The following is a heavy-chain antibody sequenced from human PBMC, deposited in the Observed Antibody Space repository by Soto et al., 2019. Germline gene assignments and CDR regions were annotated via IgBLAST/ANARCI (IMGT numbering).Heavy chain of an antibody. D-gene: IGHD2-21*02. CDR1: GYTFTSYA. V-gene: IGHV1-3*01. Sequence: ASVKVSCKASGYTFTSYAMHWVRQAPGQRLEWMGWINAGNGNTKYSQKFQGRVTITRDTSASTAYMELSSLRSEDTAVYYCASAYCGGDCANYYSGMDVWSQGTTVTVSS. J-gene: IGHJ6*02. CDR3: ASAYCGGDCANYYSGMDV. CDR2: INAGNGNT.